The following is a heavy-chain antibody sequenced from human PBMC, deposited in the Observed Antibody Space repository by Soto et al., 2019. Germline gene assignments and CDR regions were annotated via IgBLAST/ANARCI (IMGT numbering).Heavy chain of an antibody. Sequence: GSLRLSCAASGFTFSSYAMHWVRQAPGKGLEWVAVISYDGSNKYYADSVKGRFTISRDNSKNTLYLQMNSLRAEDTAVYYCARDPAYCSSTSCYQRIDYWGQGTLVTVSS. V-gene: IGHV3-30-3*01. CDR2: ISYDGSNK. J-gene: IGHJ4*02. CDR3: ARDPAYCSSTSCYQRIDY. CDR1: GFTFSSYA. D-gene: IGHD2-2*01.